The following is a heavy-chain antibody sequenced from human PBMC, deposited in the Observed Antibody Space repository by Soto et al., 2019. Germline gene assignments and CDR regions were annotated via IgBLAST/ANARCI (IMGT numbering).Heavy chain of an antibody. Sequence: QVQLVQSGAEVKKPGASVKVSCKASGYTFPSYGINWVRQAPGQGLEWMGWISAFNGNTKSAQMFRGRVTMTIETSTSTVYMELRSLRSDDTAVYYCARDKTTMVRGVFYGMDVWGQGTTVTVSS. CDR3: ARDKTTMVRGVFYGMDV. V-gene: IGHV1-18*01. J-gene: IGHJ6*02. CDR2: ISAFNGNT. D-gene: IGHD3-10*01. CDR1: GYTFPSYG.